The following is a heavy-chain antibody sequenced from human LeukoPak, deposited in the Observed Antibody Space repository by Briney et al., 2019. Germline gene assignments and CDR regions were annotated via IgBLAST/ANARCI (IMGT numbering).Heavy chain of an antibody. D-gene: IGHD7-27*01. Sequence: GGSLRLSCAASGFTFDDYAMHWVRQAPGKGLEWVSGISWNSGSIGYADSVKGRFTISRDNAKNSLYLQMNSLRVEDTALYYCAKDTGTGYFDYWGQGTLVTVSS. J-gene: IGHJ4*02. CDR3: AKDTGTGYFDY. CDR1: GFTFDDYA. V-gene: IGHV3-9*01. CDR2: ISWNSGSI.